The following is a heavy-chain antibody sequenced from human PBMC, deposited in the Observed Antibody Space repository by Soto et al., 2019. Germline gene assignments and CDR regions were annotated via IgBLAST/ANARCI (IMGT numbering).Heavy chain of an antibody. D-gene: IGHD2-8*01. CDR1: GFTFSSYS. J-gene: IGHJ4*02. Sequence: ESGGGLVQPGGSLRLSCAASGFTFSSYSMNKVRQAPGKGLEWVSYISGSSSMIYYADSVKGRFTISRDNAKNSLYLQMNSLRAEDTAVYYCARDLNPRQEMLYALLGYWGQGTLLTVSS. CDR3: ARDLNPRQEMLYALLGY. V-gene: IGHV3-48*01. CDR2: ISGSSSMI.